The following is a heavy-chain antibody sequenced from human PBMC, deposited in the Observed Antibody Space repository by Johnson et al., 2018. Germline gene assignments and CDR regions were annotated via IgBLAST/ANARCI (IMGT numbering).Heavy chain of an antibody. CDR1: GFTFSSSG. V-gene: IGHV3-33*01. CDR2: IWYDGSNK. J-gene: IGHJ4*02. Sequence: QVQLVESGGGVVQPGGSLRLSCAASGFTFSSSGMHWVRQAPGKGLEWVAVIWYDGSNKSYEDSVRGRFTISRDNSKNTLYLQMNGLRAGDTAVYYCARATTPVADWGQGTLVTVSS. D-gene: IGHD1-14*01. CDR3: ARATTPVAD.